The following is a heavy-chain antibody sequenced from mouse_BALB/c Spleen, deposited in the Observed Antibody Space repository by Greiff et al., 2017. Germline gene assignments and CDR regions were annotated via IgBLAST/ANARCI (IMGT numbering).Heavy chain of an antibody. Sequence: VQLQESGPGLVAPSQSLSITCTVSGFSLTSYGVHWVRQPPGKGLEWLGVIWAGGSTNYNSALMSRLSISKDNSKSQVFLKMNSLQTDDTAMYYCAREAYYRYDGGNAMDYWGQGTSVTVSS. CDR1: GFSLTSYG. CDR2: IWAGGST. CDR3: AREAYYRYDGGNAMDY. D-gene: IGHD2-14*01. J-gene: IGHJ4*01. V-gene: IGHV2-9*02.